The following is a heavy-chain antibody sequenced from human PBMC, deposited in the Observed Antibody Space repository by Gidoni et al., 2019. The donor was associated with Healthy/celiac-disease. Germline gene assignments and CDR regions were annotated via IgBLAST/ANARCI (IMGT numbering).Heavy chain of an antibody. CDR1: GYTFPSYY. CDR2: INPSGGST. Sequence: QVQLVQSGAEVKKPGASVKVSCKASGYTFPSYYMHWVRQAPGKGLEWMGIINPSGGSTSYAQKFQGRVTMTRDTATSTVYMELSSLRSEDTAVYYCARRACEENYDFWSGYYCDPINNWFDPWGQGTLVTVSS. J-gene: IGHJ5*02. V-gene: IGHV1-46*01. D-gene: IGHD3-3*01. CDR3: ARRACEENYDFWSGYYCDPINNWFDP.